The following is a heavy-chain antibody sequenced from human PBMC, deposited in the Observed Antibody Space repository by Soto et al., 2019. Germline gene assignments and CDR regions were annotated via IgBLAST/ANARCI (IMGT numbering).Heavy chain of an antibody. CDR2: IMPVFATP. CDR3: ARDKDRQQLGGNYYYILDV. J-gene: IGHJ6*02. CDR1: GGTFSTSA. D-gene: IGHD3-3*02. Sequence: VQLMQSGAEVKKPGSSVKVSCKASGGTFSTSAISWVRQAPGEGLEWVGGIMPVFATPDYAQEFQGRVTISADESTTTAYLELTSLTTDDTAVYYCARDKDRQQLGGNYYYILDVWGQGTAITVSS. V-gene: IGHV1-69*12.